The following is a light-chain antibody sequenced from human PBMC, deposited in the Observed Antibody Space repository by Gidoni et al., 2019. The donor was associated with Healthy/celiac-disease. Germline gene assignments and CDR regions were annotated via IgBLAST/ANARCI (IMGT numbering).Light chain of an antibody. Sequence: DIQMTQSPSTLSASVGDRVTITCRASQSISSWLAWYQQKPGKAPKLLIYDASSFESGVPSRFSGSGSGTEFTLTISRLQPDDFATYYCQQYNSYSTFGQGTKVEIK. J-gene: IGKJ1*01. CDR1: QSISSW. V-gene: IGKV1-5*01. CDR3: QQYNSYST. CDR2: DAS.